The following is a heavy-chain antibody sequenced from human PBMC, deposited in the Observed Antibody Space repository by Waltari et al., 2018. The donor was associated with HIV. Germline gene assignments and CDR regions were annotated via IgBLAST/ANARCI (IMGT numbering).Heavy chain of an antibody. J-gene: IGHJ3*02. D-gene: IGHD6-13*01. V-gene: IGHV3-53*02. CDR2: IYSGGST. CDR3: ARAGRAAAGIGAFDI. Sequence: EVQLVETGGGLIQPGGSLRLSCAASGFTVSSNYMSWVRQAPGKGLEWVSVIYSGGSTYYADSVKGRFTISRDNSKNTLYLQMNSLRAEDTAVYYCARAGRAAAGIGAFDIWGQGTMVTVSS. CDR1: GFTVSSNY.